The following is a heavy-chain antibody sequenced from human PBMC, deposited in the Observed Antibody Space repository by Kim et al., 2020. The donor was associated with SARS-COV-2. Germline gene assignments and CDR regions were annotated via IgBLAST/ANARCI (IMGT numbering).Heavy chain of an antibody. CDR3: ARNSDTLGFVY. D-gene: IGHD2-15*01. CDR1: GFTFRNYG. CDR2: IWYDGSQK. J-gene: IGHJ4*02. Sequence: GGSLRLSCTASGFTFRNYGMHWVRQAPGKGLEWVAVIWYDGSQKYYGDSVKGRFTISRDNSKNTVYLQVNSLRAEDTAVYFCARNSDTLGFVYWGQGTLGTVSS. V-gene: IGHV3-33*01.